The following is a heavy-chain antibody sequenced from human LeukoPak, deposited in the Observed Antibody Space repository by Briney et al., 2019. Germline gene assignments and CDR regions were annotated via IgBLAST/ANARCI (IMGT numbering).Heavy chain of an antibody. Sequence: PGRSLRLSYAASGFTFSSYAMHWVRQAPGKGLEWVAVISYDGSNKYYADSVKGRFTISRDNSKNTLYLQMNSLRAEDTAVYYCARDQRITIFGVVSYNWFDPWGQGTLVTVSS. D-gene: IGHD3-3*01. CDR3: ARDQRITIFGVVSYNWFDP. CDR1: GFTFSSYA. J-gene: IGHJ5*02. CDR2: ISYDGSNK. V-gene: IGHV3-30-3*01.